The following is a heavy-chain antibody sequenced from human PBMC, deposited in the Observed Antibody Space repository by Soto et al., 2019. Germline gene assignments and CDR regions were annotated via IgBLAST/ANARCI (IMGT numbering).Heavy chain of an antibody. V-gene: IGHV3-30*18. D-gene: IGHD1-20*01. Sequence: QVPLVESGGGVVQPGRSLRLSCAASGFTFSNYGMHWVRQSPVNGLEWVPVISYEGSGDYYIDSVKGRFTISRDNSKNTLYLQMTRLRPEGTSVSYCAKDTAPVYGDYLAYWGKGTLVTVSS. CDR1: GFTFSNYG. CDR2: ISYEGSGD. CDR3: AKDTAPVYGDYLAY. J-gene: IGHJ4*02.